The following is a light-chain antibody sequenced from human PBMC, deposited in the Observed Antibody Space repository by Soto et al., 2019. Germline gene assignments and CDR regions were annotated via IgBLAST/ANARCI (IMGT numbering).Light chain of an antibody. V-gene: IGKV2D-29*02. CDR2: EVS. J-gene: IGKJ5*01. CDR1: QSLLHITGETF. CDR3: MQSTQLPPT. Sequence: VMTQNPLSLSVAPGQPASISCKSSQSLLHITGETFLFWYLQKPGQSPQLLIYEVSTRVSGVPDRFSGSGSGTDFTLELSRVETDDVGIYYCMQSTQLPPTFGQGTRLEI.